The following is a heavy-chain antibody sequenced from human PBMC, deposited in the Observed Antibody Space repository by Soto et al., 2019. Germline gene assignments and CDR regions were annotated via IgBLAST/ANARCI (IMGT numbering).Heavy chain of an antibody. CDR2: IYYSGST. Sequence: SETLSLTCTVSGGSISSGGYYWSWIRQHPGNGLEWIGYIYYSGSTYYNPSLKSRVTISVDTSKNQFSLKLSSVTAADTAVYYCASIVGATNYFDYWGQGTLVTVSS. CDR3: ASIVGATNYFDY. CDR1: GGSISSGGYY. V-gene: IGHV4-31*03. D-gene: IGHD1-26*01. J-gene: IGHJ4*02.